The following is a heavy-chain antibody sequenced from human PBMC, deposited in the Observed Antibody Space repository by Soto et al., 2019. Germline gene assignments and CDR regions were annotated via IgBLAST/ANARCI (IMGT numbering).Heavy chain of an antibody. V-gene: IGHV3-48*03. CDR3: ARGGQRGDDILTGMFDY. D-gene: IGHD3-9*01. Sequence: EVQLVESGGGLVQPGGSLRLSCAASGFTFSNYEMTWVRQAPGKGLEWVSYISSSADAIYYADSVKGRFTISRDNAKNSLFLQMKSLGAEDTAVYYCARGGQRGDDILTGMFDYWGQGTLVTVSS. CDR2: ISSSADAI. J-gene: IGHJ4*02. CDR1: GFTFSNYE.